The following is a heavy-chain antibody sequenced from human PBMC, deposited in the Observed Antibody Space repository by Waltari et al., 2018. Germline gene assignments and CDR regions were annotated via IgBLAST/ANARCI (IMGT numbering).Heavy chain of an antibody. CDR2: DSPIFGTA. D-gene: IGHD3-22*01. CDR1: GGTFSSYA. Sequence: QVQLVQSGAEVKKPGSSVKVSCKASGGTFSSYAISWVRQAPGQGLEWMGGDSPIFGTANYAQKFQGRVTIAADKSTSTAYMELSSLRSEDTAVYYCARDANYYYDSSGYYYAYWGQGTLVTVSS. V-gene: IGHV1-69*06. CDR3: ARDANYYYDSSGYYYAY. J-gene: IGHJ4*02.